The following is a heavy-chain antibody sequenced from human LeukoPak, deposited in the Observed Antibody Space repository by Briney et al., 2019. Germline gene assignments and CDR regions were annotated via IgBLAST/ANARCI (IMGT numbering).Heavy chain of an antibody. CDR3: ARHQSYGSGTYYAPFDN. Sequence: PSETLSLTCTVSGGSVSSGSYYWGWIRQPPMKGLGWIGSIYYSGSTEYNLSLKSRVTISVDTSRNQFSLKLSSVTAAETAVYYCARHQSYGSGTYYAPFDNWGQGILVTVSS. CDR2: IYYSGST. V-gene: IGHV4-39*01. CDR1: GGSVSSGSYY. J-gene: IGHJ4*02. D-gene: IGHD3-10*01.